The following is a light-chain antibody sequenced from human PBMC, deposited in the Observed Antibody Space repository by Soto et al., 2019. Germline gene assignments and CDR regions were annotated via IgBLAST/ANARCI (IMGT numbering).Light chain of an antibody. V-gene: IGKV3-20*01. J-gene: IGKJ1*01. CDR1: QSVSSSY. CDR3: QQYGSSRT. Sequence: ETVLTQSPATLSLSPGERATLSCRASQSVSSSYLAWYQQKPGQAPRLLIYGASSRATGIPDRFSGSGSGTDFTLTISRLEPEDFAVYYCQQYGSSRTFGQGTKVDI. CDR2: GAS.